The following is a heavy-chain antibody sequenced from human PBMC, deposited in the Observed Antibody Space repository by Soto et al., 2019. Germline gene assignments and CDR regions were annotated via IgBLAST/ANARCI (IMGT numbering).Heavy chain of an antibody. V-gene: IGHV4-31*03. CDR2: IYYSGST. CDR3: ACFSSYWYLPYYFYY. Sequence: SETLSLTCTVSGGSISSGGYYWSWIRQHPGKGLEWIGYIYYSGSTYYIPSLKSRVTISVDTSKNQFSLKLSSVTAADTAVYYCACFSSYWYLPYYFYYWGQRSLVTVSS. CDR1: GGSISSGGYY. D-gene: IGHD2-8*02. J-gene: IGHJ4*02.